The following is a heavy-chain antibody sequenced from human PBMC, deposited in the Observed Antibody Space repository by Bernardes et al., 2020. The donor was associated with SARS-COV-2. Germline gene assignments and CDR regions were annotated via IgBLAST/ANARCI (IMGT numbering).Heavy chain of an antibody. CDR2: ISYSGTT. Sequence: TLSLTCTVSGGSFTYYYWNWIRQPPGTGLEWLGYISYSGTTNYNPSLKSRVAMSLDTSKNQFSLQLSSVTAADTATYYCAREISGDYSGFDYWGQGTLVTVSS. CDR3: AREISGDYSGFDY. CDR1: GGSFTYYY. D-gene: IGHD4-17*01. J-gene: IGHJ4*02. V-gene: IGHV4-59*01.